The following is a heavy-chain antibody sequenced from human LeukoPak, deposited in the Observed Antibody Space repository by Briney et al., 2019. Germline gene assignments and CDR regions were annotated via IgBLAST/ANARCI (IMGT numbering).Heavy chain of an antibody. CDR2: ISRSGSTK. CDR3: ARDERLLSFLK. J-gene: IGHJ4*02. D-gene: IGHD3-3*01. Sequence: GGSLRLSCAASGFTFSDYNMRWIRQAPGKGLGWVSSISRSGSTKCYADSVKGRFTISRDNSKNTLYLQMNSLRAEDTAIYYCARDERLLSFLKWGQGTLVTVSS. CDR1: GFTFSDYN. V-gene: IGHV3-11*01.